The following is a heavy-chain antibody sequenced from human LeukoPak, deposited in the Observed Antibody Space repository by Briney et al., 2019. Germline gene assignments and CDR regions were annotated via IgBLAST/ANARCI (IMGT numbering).Heavy chain of an antibody. D-gene: IGHD3-3*01. J-gene: IGHJ3*02. CDR2: IYPGDSDT. V-gene: IGHV5-51*01. Sequence: GESLKISCKGSGYSFTSYWIGWVRQMPGKGLEWMGIIYPGDSDTRYSPSFQGQVTISADKSISTAYLQWSSLKASDTAMYYCARRITIFGVPRDAFDIWGQGTMVTVSS. CDR3: ARRITIFGVPRDAFDI. CDR1: GYSFTSYW.